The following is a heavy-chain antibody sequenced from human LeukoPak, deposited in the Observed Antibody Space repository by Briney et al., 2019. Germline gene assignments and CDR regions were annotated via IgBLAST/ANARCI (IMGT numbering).Heavy chain of an antibody. V-gene: IGHV4-34*01. J-gene: IGHJ4*02. Sequence: KPSETLSLTCAVYGGSSSGYSWSWIRQPPGKGLEWIGEINHSGSTYYNPSLKSRVTISVDMSKNQFSLKLTSVTAADTAVYYCARAHYRDYGGSDYWGQGTLVTVSS. CDR1: GGSSSGYS. CDR2: INHSGST. D-gene: IGHD4-17*01. CDR3: ARAHYRDYGGSDY.